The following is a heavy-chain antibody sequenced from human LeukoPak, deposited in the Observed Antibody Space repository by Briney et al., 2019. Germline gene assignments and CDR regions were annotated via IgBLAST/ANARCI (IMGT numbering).Heavy chain of an antibody. CDR1: GGSISSYY. CDR3: ARDRYFDY. CDR2: IYYSVNT. J-gene: IGHJ4*02. Sequence: PSETLSLTCTVSGGSISSYYWSWIRQPPGKGLEWIGYIYYSVNTNYTPSLKSRVTISVDTSKNQFSLKLSSVTAADTAVYYCARDRYFDYWGQGTLVTVSS. V-gene: IGHV4-59*01.